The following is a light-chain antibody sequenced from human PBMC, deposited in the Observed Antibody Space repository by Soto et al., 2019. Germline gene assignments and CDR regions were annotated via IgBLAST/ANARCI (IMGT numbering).Light chain of an antibody. J-gene: IGLJ3*02. CDR3: EAWDSTTRV. V-gene: IGLV4-60*02. Sequence: QAVLTQSSSASASLGSSVKLTCTLSSGHRTYIIAWHQQQPGKAPRYLMKLEGSGNYNKGSGVPDRFSGSSSGADRYLTISNLQFEDEADYYCEAWDSTTRVFGGGTKLTVL. CDR2: LEGSGNY. CDR1: SGHRTYI.